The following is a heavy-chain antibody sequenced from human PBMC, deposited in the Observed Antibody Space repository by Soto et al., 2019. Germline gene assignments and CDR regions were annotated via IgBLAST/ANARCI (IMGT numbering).Heavy chain of an antibody. CDR1: GGSIKNTGAN. CDR2: AYYTGTT. V-gene: IGHV4-39*01. J-gene: IGHJ5*02. D-gene: IGHD1-26*01. Sequence: QLQLQESGPGLVKPSETLSLTCTVSGGSIKNTGANWGWVRQPPGKGLEWTGSAYYTGTTYYNPSVQSRVTISIDTSKNQYSLGVNSVAAADPAVYYCATHTSGSRNGPHTWGQGTLVPVSS. CDR3: ATHTSGSRNGPHT.